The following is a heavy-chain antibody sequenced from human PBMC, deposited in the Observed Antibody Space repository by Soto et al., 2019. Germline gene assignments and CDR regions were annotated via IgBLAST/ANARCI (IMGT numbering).Heavy chain of an antibody. J-gene: IGHJ4*02. V-gene: IGHV3-72*01. CDR3: ASGSYGDED. CDR2: SRNKVNSYST. CDR1: GFIFSDHY. D-gene: IGHD3-10*01. Sequence: EVQLVESGGGLVQPGGSLRLSCAASGFIFSDHYMDWVRQAPGKGLEWVGRSRNKVNSYSTEYAASVKGRFTISRDDSKNSLYLQMNSLKIEDTAVYYCASGSYGDEDWGQGTLVTVSS.